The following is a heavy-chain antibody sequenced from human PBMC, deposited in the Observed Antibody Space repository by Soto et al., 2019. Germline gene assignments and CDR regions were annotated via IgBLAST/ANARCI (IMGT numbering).Heavy chain of an antibody. CDR3: ARYGRLLQTLDY. CDR1: GGSISSSSYY. Sequence: PSETLSLTCTVSGGSISSSSYYWGWIRQPPGKGLEWIGSIYYSGSTYYNPSLKSRVTISVDTSKNQFSLKLSSVTAADTAVYYCARYGRLLQTLDYWGQGTLVTVSS. D-gene: IGHD3-22*01. CDR2: IYYSGST. V-gene: IGHV4-39*01. J-gene: IGHJ4*02.